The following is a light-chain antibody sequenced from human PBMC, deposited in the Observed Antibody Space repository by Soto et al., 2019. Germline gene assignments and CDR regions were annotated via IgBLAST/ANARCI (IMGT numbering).Light chain of an antibody. V-gene: IGKV3-11*01. CDR3: QQCSTWPLT. J-gene: IGKJ4*01. CDR1: QSFSSY. CDR2: DAS. Sequence: EIVLTQSPATLSLSPGERATLSCRASQSFSSYLAWYQQKPGQAPRLLIYDASTRATGIPARFSGSGSGTDFPLTISSLEPEDFAVYFCQQCSTWPLTFGGGTKVEIK.